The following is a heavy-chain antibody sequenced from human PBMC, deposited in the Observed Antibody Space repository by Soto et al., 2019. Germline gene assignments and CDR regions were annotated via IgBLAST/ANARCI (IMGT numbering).Heavy chain of an antibody. CDR1: GGSISSYY. CDR2: IYYSGST. V-gene: IGHV4-59*01. CDR3: ARDIMGTNYYYSGMDV. D-gene: IGHD5-12*01. Sequence: QVQLQESGPGLVKPSETLSLTCTVSGGSISSYYWSWIRQPPGKGLEWIGYIYYSGSTNYNPSLKSRVTMSVVTAKNQFSLKLSAVTAADTAVYYCARDIMGTNYYYSGMDVWGQGTTVTVSS. J-gene: IGHJ6*02.